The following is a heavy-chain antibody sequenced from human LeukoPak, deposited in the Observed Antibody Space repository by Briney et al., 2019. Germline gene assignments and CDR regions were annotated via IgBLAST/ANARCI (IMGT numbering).Heavy chain of an antibody. D-gene: IGHD5-12*01. V-gene: IGHV1-2*02. Sequence: GASVKVSCKASGYIFTDYYIHWVRQAPGQGLEWMGWINPNSGATNYAQRFQGRVTMTRVTSISTAYMELRNLRSDDAAVYYCASVYSGHDLPQLDYWGQGTLVTVSS. CDR2: INPNSGAT. J-gene: IGHJ4*02. CDR1: GYIFTDYY. CDR3: ASVYSGHDLPQLDY.